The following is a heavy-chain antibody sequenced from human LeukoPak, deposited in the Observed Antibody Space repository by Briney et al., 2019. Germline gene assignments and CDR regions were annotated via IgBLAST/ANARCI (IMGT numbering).Heavy chain of an antibody. J-gene: IGHJ4*02. Sequence: ASVKVPCKASGYTFTSYAMHWVRQAPGQRLEWMGWINAGNGNTQYSQKFQGRVTFTRDTSASTAYMGLSSLRSEDTAVYYCASVDYGDYWGQGTLVTVSS. CDR1: GYTFTSYA. D-gene: IGHD4-17*01. V-gene: IGHV1-3*01. CDR3: ASVDYGDY. CDR2: INAGNGNT.